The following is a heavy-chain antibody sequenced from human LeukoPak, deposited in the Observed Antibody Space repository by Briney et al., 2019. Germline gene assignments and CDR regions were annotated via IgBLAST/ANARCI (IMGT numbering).Heavy chain of an antibody. J-gene: IGHJ4*02. D-gene: IGHD5-12*01. Sequence: GGSLRLSCAASGFTFSSYWMHWVRQAPGKGLVWVSRINSDGSSTRYADSVKGRFTISRDNAKNSLYLQMNSLRAEDTAVYYCARDHSGYDLAYWGQGTLVTVSS. CDR3: ARDHSGYDLAY. V-gene: IGHV3-74*01. CDR1: GFTFSSYW. CDR2: INSDGSST.